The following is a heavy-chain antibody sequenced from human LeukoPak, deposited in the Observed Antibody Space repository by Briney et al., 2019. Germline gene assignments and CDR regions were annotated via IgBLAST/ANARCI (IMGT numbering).Heavy chain of an antibody. V-gene: IGHV3-48*04. D-gene: IGHD3-3*01. CDR3: AKAEGITIFGVANYFDY. CDR2: ISSSGSTI. J-gene: IGHJ4*02. Sequence: GGSLRLSCTASGFTFSSYSMNWVRQAPGKGLEWVSYISSSGSTIYYADSVKGRFTISRDNAKNSLYLQMNSLRAEDTAVYYCAKAEGITIFGVANYFDYWGQGTLVTVSS. CDR1: GFTFSSYS.